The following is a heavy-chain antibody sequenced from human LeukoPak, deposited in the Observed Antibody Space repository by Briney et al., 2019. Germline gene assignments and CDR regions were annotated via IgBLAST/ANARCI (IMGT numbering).Heavy chain of an antibody. CDR1: GFTFNTYA. V-gene: IGHV3-30-3*01. J-gene: IGHJ4*02. Sequence: GGSLRLSCAASGFTFNTYAMHWVRQAPGKGLEWVALISFGGSNKFYADSVKGRFTISRDNFKNTLYLQMNSLRAEDTAVYYCAKDLVGATGGYWGQGTLVTVSS. CDR2: ISFGGSNK. D-gene: IGHD1-26*01. CDR3: AKDLVGATGGY.